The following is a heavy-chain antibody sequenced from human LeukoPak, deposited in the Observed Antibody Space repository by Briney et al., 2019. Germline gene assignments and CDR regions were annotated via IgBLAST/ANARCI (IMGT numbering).Heavy chain of an antibody. Sequence: GGSLRLSCEASGLTFSNHGMSWVRQAPGKGLQWVSAITGDGTTTYYADSVKGRFTISRDNSKNMLYLQMSSLRAEDTAVYYCAKMNGYFECWGQGALVPVSS. CDR2: ITGDGTTT. J-gene: IGHJ4*02. V-gene: IGHV3-23*01. CDR1: GLTFSNHG. CDR3: AKMNGYFEC. D-gene: IGHD1-1*01.